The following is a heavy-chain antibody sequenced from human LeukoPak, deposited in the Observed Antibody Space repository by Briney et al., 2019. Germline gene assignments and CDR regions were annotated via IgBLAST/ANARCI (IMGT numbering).Heavy chain of an antibody. V-gene: IGHV4-30-2*01. J-gene: IGHJ3*02. Sequence: SQTLSLTCAVSGGSISSGGYSWSWIRQPPGKGLEWIGYIYHTGSTYYNPSLKSRVTISVDRSKNQFSLKLSSVTAADTAVYYCAREGAGVVWAFDIWGQGSMVTVSS. CDR1: GGSISSGGYS. D-gene: IGHD2-15*01. CDR3: AREGAGVVWAFDI. CDR2: IYHTGST.